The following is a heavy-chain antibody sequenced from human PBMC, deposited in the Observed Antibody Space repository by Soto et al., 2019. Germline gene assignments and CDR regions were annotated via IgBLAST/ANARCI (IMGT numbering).Heavy chain of an antibody. Sequence: ASVKVSCKVSGDPFTSYGIAWLRQAPGHGLEWMGWIIPFSGETRYTEKFHDRLTLTTDTSTKTAYMDLSNLTFDDTDIDFWGRGPVAGRDFWGQGTLVTVSS. J-gene: IGHJ4*02. CDR2: IIPFSGET. D-gene: IGHD6-19*01. CDR1: GDPFTSYG. CDR3: GRGPVAGRDF. V-gene: IGHV1-18*01.